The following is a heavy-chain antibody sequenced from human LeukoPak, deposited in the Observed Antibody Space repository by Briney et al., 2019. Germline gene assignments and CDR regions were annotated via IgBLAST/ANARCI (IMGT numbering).Heavy chain of an antibody. CDR3: ARDSEEVSALDY. Sequence: ASVKVSCKASGYTFSDNYIHWVRQAPGQGLEWMGIINPNGGVTTYAQKFQGRVTMTRNTSTSTIYMDLSSLKSEGTAVYYCARDSEEVSALDYWGQGTLVTVSS. CDR2: INPNGGVT. J-gene: IGHJ4*02. CDR1: GYTFSDNY. D-gene: IGHD5/OR15-5a*01. V-gene: IGHV1-46*01.